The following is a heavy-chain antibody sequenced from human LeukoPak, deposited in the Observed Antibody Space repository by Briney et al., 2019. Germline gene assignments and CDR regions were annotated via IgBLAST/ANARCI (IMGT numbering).Heavy chain of an antibody. CDR2: IWYDGSNK. Sequence: PGGSLRLSCAASGFTFNSYGMHWVRQAPGKGLEWVAVIWYDGSNKYYADSVKGRFTISRDNSKNTLYLQMNSLRAEDTAVYYCARRDPDDAFDIWGQGTMVTVSS. CDR3: ARRDPDDAFDI. CDR1: GFTFNSYG. J-gene: IGHJ3*02. V-gene: IGHV3-33*01.